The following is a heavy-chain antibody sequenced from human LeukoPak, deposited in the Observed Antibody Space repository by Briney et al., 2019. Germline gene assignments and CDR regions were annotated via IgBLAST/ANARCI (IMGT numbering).Heavy chain of an antibody. V-gene: IGHV1-24*01. J-gene: IGHJ4*02. CDR3: ATGKPAYCNSTSCSRGAAAGNFDY. CDR1: GYTLTELS. D-gene: IGHD2-2*01. Sequence: GASVKVSCKVSGYTLTELSMHWVRQALGKGLEWMGGFDPEDGETIYAQKFQGRVTMTEDTSTDTAYMELSSLRSEDTAVYYCATGKPAYCNSTSCSRGAAAGNFDYWGQGTLVTVSS. CDR2: FDPEDGET.